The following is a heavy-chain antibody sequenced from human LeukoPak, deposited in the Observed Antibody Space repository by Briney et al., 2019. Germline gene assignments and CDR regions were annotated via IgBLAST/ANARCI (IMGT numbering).Heavy chain of an antibody. D-gene: IGHD2-15*01. Sequence: ASVKVSCKASGYTFTSYGITWVRQAPGQGFEWMGWISTYNGNTNYAQRVQGRVTMTTDTSTSTAYMELRSLRSDDKAVYYCARYCSGGSCPLYYLDYWGQGTLVTVSS. CDR2: ISTYNGNT. J-gene: IGHJ4*02. CDR1: GYTFTSYG. V-gene: IGHV1-18*01. CDR3: ARYCSGGSCPLYYLDY.